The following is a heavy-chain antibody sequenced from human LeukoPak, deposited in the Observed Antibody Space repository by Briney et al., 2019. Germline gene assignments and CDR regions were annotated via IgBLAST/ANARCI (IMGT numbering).Heavy chain of an antibody. CDR1: GFTFSSYS. CDR2: ISSSSSTI. CDR3: ARRGAQDAFDI. J-gene: IGHJ3*02. V-gene: IGHV3-48*01. D-gene: IGHD3-10*01. Sequence: GGSLRLSCAASGFTFSSYSMNWVRQAPGKGLEWVSYISSSSSTIYYADSVKGQFTISRDNAKNSLYLHMNSLRAEDTAVYYCARRGAQDAFDIWGQGTMLTVSS.